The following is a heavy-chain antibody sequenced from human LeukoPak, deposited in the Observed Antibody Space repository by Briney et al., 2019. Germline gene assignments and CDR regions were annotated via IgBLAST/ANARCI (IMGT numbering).Heavy chain of an antibody. D-gene: IGHD2-2*01. J-gene: IGHJ5*02. V-gene: IGHV1-8*01. CDR2: MNPNSGNT. Sequence: ASVKVSCKASGYTFTSYDINWVRQATGQGLEWMGWMNPNSGNTGYARKFQGRVTMTRNTSISTAYMELSSLRSEDTAVYYCARGPVVPAARRTNWFDPWGQGTLVTVSS. CDR3: ARGPVVPAARRTNWFDP. CDR1: GYTFTSYD.